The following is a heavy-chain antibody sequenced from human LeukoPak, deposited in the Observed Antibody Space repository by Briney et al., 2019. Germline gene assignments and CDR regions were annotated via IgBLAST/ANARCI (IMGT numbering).Heavy chain of an antibody. V-gene: IGHV3-15*01. CDR1: GFTFSNAW. CDR3: TTVDTAMVYYYYYYYMDV. J-gene: IGHJ6*03. Sequence: GGSLRLSCAASGFTFSNAWMSWVRQAPGKGLEWVGRIKSKTDGGTTDYAAPVKGRFTISRDDSKNTLYLQMNSLKTEDTAVHYCTTVDTAMVYYYYYYYMDVWGKGTTVTVSS. D-gene: IGHD5-18*01. CDR2: IKSKTDGGTT.